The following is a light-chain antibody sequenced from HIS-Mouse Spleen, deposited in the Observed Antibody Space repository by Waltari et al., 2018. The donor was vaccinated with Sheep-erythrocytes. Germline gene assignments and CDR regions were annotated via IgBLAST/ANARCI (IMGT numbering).Light chain of an antibody. CDR2: EGS. CDR1: SSDVGSYNL. V-gene: IGLV2-23*01. CDR3: CSYAGSSTPWV. J-gene: IGLJ3*02. Sequence: QSALTQPASVSGSPGQSITISCTGTSSDVGSYNLVSWYQHHPGKAPKLMIYEGSKRSSVVSNRFAGSKSGNTASLTISGLQAEDEADYYCCSYAGSSTPWVFGGGTKLTVL.